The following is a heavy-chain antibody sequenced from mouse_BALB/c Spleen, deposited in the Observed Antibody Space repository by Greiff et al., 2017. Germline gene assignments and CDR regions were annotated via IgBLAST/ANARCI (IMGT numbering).Heavy chain of an antibody. J-gene: IGHJ3*01. V-gene: IGHV1S81*02. CDR3: TRSLIYCGYDGFAY. Sequence: QVQLQQSGAELVKPGASVKLSCKASGYTFTSYYMYWVKQRPGQGLEWIGEINPSNGGTNFNEKFKSKATLTVDKSSSTAYMQLSSLTSEDSAVYYCTRSLIYCGYDGFAYWGQGTLVTVSA. CDR1: GYTFTSYY. CDR2: INPSNGGT. D-gene: IGHD2-2*01.